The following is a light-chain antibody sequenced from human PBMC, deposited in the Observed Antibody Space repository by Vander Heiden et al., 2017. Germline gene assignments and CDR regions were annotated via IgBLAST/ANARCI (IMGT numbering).Light chain of an antibody. CDR3: LQYNSYSPT. V-gene: IGKV1-5*03. Sequence: IPMPHSPSTLSASVGDRVTITCRASQRISSWLAWYQQKPGKAPKLLIYKASSLESGVPSRFSGSGSGTEFTLTISSLQPDDFATYYCLQYNSYSPTFGPGTKVEIK. J-gene: IGKJ1*01. CDR2: KAS. CDR1: QRISSW.